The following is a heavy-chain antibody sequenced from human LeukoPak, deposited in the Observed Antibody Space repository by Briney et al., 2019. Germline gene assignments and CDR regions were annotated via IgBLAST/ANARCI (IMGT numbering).Heavy chain of an antibody. D-gene: IGHD4/OR15-4a*01. CDR1: GFSLNTRGVG. CDR2: IYWDNDD. Sequence: ESGPTLVKPTQTLTLTCTFSGFSLNTRGVGVAWIRQPPGKALEWLALIYWDNDDRYSPSLKSRLTISKDASKNQVVLTMTNMDPVDTATYFCARTPLVITAKGFLDYWGQGTLVTVSS. J-gene: IGHJ4*02. V-gene: IGHV2-5*02. CDR3: ARTPLVITAKGFLDY.